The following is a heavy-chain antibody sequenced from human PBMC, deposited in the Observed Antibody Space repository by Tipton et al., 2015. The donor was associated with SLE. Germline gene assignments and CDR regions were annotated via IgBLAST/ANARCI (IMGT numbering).Heavy chain of an antibody. CDR3: ASGQRLPRAHAFDI. J-gene: IGHJ3*02. Sequence: GSLRLSCAASGFTFSSYAMSWVRQAPGKGLEWVSVIYSGGSSTYYADSVKGRFTISRDNSKNTLYLQMNSLRAEDTAVYYCASGQRLPRAHAFDIWGQGTMVTVSS. V-gene: IGHV3-23*03. CDR1: GFTFSSYA. CDR2: IYSGGSST. D-gene: IGHD6-25*01.